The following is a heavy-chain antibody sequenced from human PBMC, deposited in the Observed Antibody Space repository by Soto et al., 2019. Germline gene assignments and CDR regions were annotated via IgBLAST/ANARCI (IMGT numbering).Heavy chain of an antibody. D-gene: IGHD2-2*01. Sequence: PAGSLRLSCASSGFTFSDYYVSWIRQAPGKGLEWVSYISSSGSTIYYADSVKGRFTSSRDNAKNSLYLQMNSLRAEDTAVYYCARDPEIVVVPAAMSSDYWGQGTLVTVSS. J-gene: IGHJ4*02. CDR3: ARDPEIVVVPAAMSSDY. CDR2: ISSSGSTI. CDR1: GFTFSDYY. V-gene: IGHV3-11*01.